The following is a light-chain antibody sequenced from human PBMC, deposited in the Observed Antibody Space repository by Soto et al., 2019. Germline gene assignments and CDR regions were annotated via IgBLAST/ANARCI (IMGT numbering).Light chain of an antibody. Sequence: QLVLTQPASVSGSPGQSITISCIGTSSDLDYNYVSWYQQNPGKAPKLMIYEVTNRPSGVSNRFSGSKSGNTASLTISGLQAEDEADYYCSSYTTRSTLVFGGGTKLTVL. J-gene: IGLJ2*01. CDR3: SSYTTRSTLV. V-gene: IGLV2-14*01. CDR1: SSDLDYNY. CDR2: EVT.